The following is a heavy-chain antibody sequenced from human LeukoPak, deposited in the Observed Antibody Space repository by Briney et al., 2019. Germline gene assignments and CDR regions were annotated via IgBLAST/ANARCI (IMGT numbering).Heavy chain of an antibody. J-gene: IGHJ4*02. CDR1: GYTLTELS. V-gene: IGHV1-24*01. CDR2: FDPEDGET. Sequence: ASVKVSCKVSGYTLTELSMHWVRQAPGKGLEWMGGFDPEDGETIYAQKFQGRVTMPEDTSTHTAYMELSSLTSEDTAVYYCATDRGAVAGTWRYWGQGTLVTVSS. CDR3: ATDRGAVAGTWRY. D-gene: IGHD6-19*01.